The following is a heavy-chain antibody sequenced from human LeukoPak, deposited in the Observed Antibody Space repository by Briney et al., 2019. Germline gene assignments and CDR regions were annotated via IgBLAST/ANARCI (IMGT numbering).Heavy chain of an antibody. D-gene: IGHD3-22*01. Sequence: SQTLSLTCTVSGGSISSSSYYWGWIRQPPGKGLEWIGSIYYSGSTYYNPSLKSRVTISVDTSKNQFSLKLSSVTAADTAVYYCARDPNNYYDSSGYSDAFDIWGQGTMVTVSS. CDR1: GGSISSSSYY. CDR2: IYYSGST. V-gene: IGHV4-39*07. J-gene: IGHJ3*02. CDR3: ARDPNNYYDSSGYSDAFDI.